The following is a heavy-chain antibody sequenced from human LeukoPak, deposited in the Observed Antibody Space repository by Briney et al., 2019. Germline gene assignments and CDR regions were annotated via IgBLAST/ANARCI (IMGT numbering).Heavy chain of an antibody. CDR1: NYSISSANY. CDR2: IYYSGNT. J-gene: IGHJ4*02. CDR3: ARQTGSGLFILP. D-gene: IGHD3/OR15-3a*01. V-gene: IGHV4-38-2*02. Sequence: SETLSLTCTVSNYSISSANYWGWIRQPPGKGLEWIGSIYYSGNTYYNASLKSQVSISIDTSKNQFSLRLTSVTAADTAVYYCARQTGSGLFILPGGQGTLVTVSS.